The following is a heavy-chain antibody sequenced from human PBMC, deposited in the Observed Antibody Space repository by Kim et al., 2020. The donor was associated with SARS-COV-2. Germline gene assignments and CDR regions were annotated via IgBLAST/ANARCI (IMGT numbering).Heavy chain of an antibody. J-gene: IGHJ4*02. V-gene: IGHV1-3*01. Sequence: PRFKGRVTITRDTSASTAYMELSSLRSEDTAVYYCARVVYGDYGAYSFDYWGQGTLVTVSS. CDR3: ARVVYGDYGAYSFDY. D-gene: IGHD4-17*01.